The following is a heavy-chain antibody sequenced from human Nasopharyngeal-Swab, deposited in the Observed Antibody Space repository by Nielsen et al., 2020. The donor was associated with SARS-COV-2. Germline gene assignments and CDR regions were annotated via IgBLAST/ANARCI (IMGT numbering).Heavy chain of an antibody. Sequence: GESLKISCAASGFTFSSYAMHWVRQAPGKGPEWVAVISYDGSNKYYADSVKGRFTISRDNSKNTLYLQMNSLRAEDTAVYYCARSRYCSSTSCYYYYYGMDVWGQGTTVTVSS. J-gene: IGHJ6*02. V-gene: IGHV3-30*04. CDR2: ISYDGSNK. CDR1: GFTFSSYA. D-gene: IGHD2-2*01. CDR3: ARSRYCSSTSCYYYYYGMDV.